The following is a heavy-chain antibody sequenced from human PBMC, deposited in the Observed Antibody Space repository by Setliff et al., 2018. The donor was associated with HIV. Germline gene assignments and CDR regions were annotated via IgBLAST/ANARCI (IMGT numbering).Heavy chain of an antibody. D-gene: IGHD6-19*01. CDR3: ARVDSSGEYYFDY. CDR1: GGSISSSSYY. J-gene: IGHJ4*02. Sequence: SETLSLTCTVSGGSISSSSYYWGWIRQPPGKGLEWIGSIYYSGSTYCSPSLKSRVTISVDTSKNQFSLKLSSVTAADTAVYYCARVDSSGEYYFDYWGQGTLVTVSS. CDR2: IYYSGST. V-gene: IGHV4-39*01.